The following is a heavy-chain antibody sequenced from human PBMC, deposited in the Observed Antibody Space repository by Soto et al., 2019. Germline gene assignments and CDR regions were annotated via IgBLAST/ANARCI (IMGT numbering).Heavy chain of an antibody. CDR1: GFTFSSYG. Sequence: GGSLRLSCAASGFTFSSYGMHWVRQAPGKGLEWVAVIWYDGSNKYYADSVKGRFTISRDNSKNTLYLQMNSLRAEDTAIYYCAKNPHYGAGPFVIWGQVTMVTVSS. V-gene: IGHV3-33*06. CDR2: IWYDGSNK. J-gene: IGHJ3*02. CDR3: AKNPHYGAGPFVI. D-gene: IGHD3-16*01.